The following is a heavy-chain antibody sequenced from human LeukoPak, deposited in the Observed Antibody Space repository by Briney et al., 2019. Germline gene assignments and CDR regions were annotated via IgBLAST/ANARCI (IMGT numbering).Heavy chain of an antibody. J-gene: IGHJ4*02. CDR2: INPSGGST. CDR3: ARAGYDSSGYYSY. Sequence: ALVKVSCKASGYTLTSYYMHWERQAPGQGLEWMGIINPSGGSTSYAQKFQGRVTMTRDTSTSTVYMELSRLRSEDTAVYYCARAGYDSSGYYSYWGQGTLVTVSS. V-gene: IGHV1-46*01. D-gene: IGHD3-22*01. CDR1: GYTLTSYY.